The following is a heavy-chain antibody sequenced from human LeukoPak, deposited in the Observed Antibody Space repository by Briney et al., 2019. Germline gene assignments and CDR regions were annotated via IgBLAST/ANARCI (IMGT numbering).Heavy chain of an antibody. Sequence: SQTLSLTCTVSGGSISSGDYYWRWIRQPPGKGLEWIGYIYYSGSTYYNPSLKSRATLSLHTSRNHFSLKLTSVSAADTALYFCARHGIDCSGGACYSWSFDSWGQGILVTVSS. V-gene: IGHV4-30-4*08. CDR2: IYYSGST. CDR3: ARHGIDCSGGACYSWSFDS. D-gene: IGHD2-21*02. CDR1: GGSISSGDYY. J-gene: IGHJ4*02.